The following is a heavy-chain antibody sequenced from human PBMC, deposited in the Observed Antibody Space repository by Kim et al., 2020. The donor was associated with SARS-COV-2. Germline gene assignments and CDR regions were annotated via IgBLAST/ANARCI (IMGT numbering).Heavy chain of an antibody. V-gene: IGHV3-48*03. J-gene: IGHJ5*02. CDR1: GFTFSSYE. CDR2: ISSSGSTI. Sequence: GGSLRLSCAASGFTFSSYEMNWVRQAPGKGLEWVSYISSSGSTIYYADSVKGRFTITRDNAKNSLYLQMNSLRAEDTAVYYCARTSHEYYYGSGSYWAWGQGTLVTVSS. D-gene: IGHD3-10*01. CDR3: ARTSHEYYYGSGSYWA.